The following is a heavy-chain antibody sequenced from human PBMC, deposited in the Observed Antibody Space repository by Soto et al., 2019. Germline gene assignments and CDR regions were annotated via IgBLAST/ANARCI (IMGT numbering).Heavy chain of an antibody. D-gene: IGHD3-22*01. CDR1: GYTFTSYY. J-gene: IGHJ6*02. Sequence: ASVKVSCKASGYTFTSYYMHWVRQAPGQGLEWMGIINPSGGSTSYAQKFQGRVTMTRDTSTSTVYMELSSLRSEDTAVYYCAREPTYYYDCSGYFSPRDYDGMDLWGQGTTVTVS. V-gene: IGHV1-46*01. CDR2: INPSGGST. CDR3: AREPTYYYDCSGYFSPRDYDGMDL.